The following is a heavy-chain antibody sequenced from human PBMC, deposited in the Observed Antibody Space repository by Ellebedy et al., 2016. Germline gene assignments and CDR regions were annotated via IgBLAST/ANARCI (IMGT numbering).Heavy chain of an antibody. D-gene: IGHD6-13*01. CDR1: GDSISSSNYY. CDR2: IYFSGST. Sequence: SETLSLTXTVSGDSISSSNYYWGWIRQPPGKGLEWIGSIYFSGSTYYNPSLKSRVTISVDTSKNQFSLKLSSVTAADTAVYYCARDRGSSWYGDAFDIWGQGTMVTVSS. J-gene: IGHJ3*02. V-gene: IGHV4-39*02. CDR3: ARDRGSSWYGDAFDI.